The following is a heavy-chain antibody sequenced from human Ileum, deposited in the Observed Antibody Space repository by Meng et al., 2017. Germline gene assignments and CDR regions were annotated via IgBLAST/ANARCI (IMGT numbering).Heavy chain of an antibody. CDR3: ARGKAIPDF. V-gene: IGHV4-59*08. CDR2: TYYSGTT. Sequence: QVQLQVSGPGRVKPSETLSLTCTVSGGSISGSYWNWIRQFPGKGLEWIGYTYYSGTTNSNPSLRGRVTMLVDTSRAQFSLKLTSVTAADTAIYYCARGKAIPDFWGQGTLVTVSS. CDR1: GGSISGSY. D-gene: IGHD2-2*02. J-gene: IGHJ4*02.